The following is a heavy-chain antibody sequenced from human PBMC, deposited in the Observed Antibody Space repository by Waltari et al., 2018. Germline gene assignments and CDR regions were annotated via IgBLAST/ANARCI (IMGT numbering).Heavy chain of an antibody. V-gene: IGHV3-74*01. Sequence: EEQLLESGGGLVQPGDSLRLSCAGSGFRFSNYWMNWVRQAPRKGLVWVARISDDETSRSYADSVKGRFTISRDNAKNTVYLQMKRLRVEDTAVYYCARLAPRTYRSPVPGRHYYYGMDVWGQGTTVTVSS. D-gene: IGHD3-10*01. CDR2: ISDDETSR. J-gene: IGHJ6*02. CDR1: GFRFSNYW. CDR3: ARLAPRTYRSPVPGRHYYYGMDV.